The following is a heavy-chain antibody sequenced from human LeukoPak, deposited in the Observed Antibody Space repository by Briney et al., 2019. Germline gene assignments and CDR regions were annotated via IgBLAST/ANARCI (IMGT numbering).Heavy chain of an antibody. Sequence: PSETLSLTCTVSGHSIISGNYFWGWVRQPPGKRLEWIGSWHHSGITDYNPSLKSRVTIVADTSKNQFSLKLASVAAADSAVYFCARQYEFWGQGTLVTVSS. D-gene: IGHD3-10*01. CDR2: WHHSGIT. V-gene: IGHV4-39*01. CDR3: ARQYEF. J-gene: IGHJ4*02. CDR1: GHSIISGNYF.